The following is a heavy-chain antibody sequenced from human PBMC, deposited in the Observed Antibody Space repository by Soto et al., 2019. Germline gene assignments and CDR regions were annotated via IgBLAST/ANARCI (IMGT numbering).Heavy chain of an antibody. CDR3: ARSRIMITFGGVIVYWFDP. Sequence: QVQLVQSGAEVKKPGASVKVSCKASGYTFTSYAMHWVRQAPGQRREWMGWINAGNGNTKYSQKFQGRVTITRDTSASTAYMELSSLRSEDTAVYYCARSRIMITFGGVIVYWFDPWGQGTLVTVSS. CDR1: GYTFTSYA. D-gene: IGHD3-16*02. J-gene: IGHJ5*02. CDR2: INAGNGNT. V-gene: IGHV1-3*01.